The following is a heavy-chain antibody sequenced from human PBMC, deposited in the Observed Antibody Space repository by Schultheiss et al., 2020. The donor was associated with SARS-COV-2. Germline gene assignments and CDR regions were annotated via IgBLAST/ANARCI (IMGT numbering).Heavy chain of an antibody. V-gene: IGHV4-59*01. CDR1: GFTFSNAW. CDR3: ARVLAAAETGAPLLHFDY. CDR2: IYYSGST. Sequence: GSLRLSCAASGFTFSNAWMSWVRQAPGKGLEWIGYIYYSGSTYYNPSLKSRVTISVDTSKNQFSLKLSSVTAADTAVYYCARVLAAAETGAPLLHFDYWGQGTLVTVAS. D-gene: IGHD6-13*01. J-gene: IGHJ4*02.